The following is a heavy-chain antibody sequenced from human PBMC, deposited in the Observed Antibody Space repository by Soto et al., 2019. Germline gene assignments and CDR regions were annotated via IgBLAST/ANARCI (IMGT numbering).Heavy chain of an antibody. CDR2: ISAYNGNT. CDR1: GYTFTIYG. J-gene: IGHJ6*02. CDR3: AREGYCSSTSCRHYAYYGMDV. V-gene: IGHV1-18*01. Sequence: ASVKVSCKASGYTFTIYGISWVLQAPGQGLEWMGWISAYNGNTNYAQKLQGRVTMTTDTSTSTAYMELRSLRSDDTAVYYCAREGYCSSTSCRHYAYYGMDVWGQGTKVNV. D-gene: IGHD2-2*01.